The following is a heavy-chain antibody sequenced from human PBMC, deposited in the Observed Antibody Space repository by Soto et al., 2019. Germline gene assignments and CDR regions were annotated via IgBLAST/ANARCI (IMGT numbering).Heavy chain of an antibody. Sequence: GGSLRLSCAASGFTFSGSATHWVRQASGKGLEWVGRIRSKANSYATAYAASVKGRFTISRDDSKNTAYLQMNSLKTEDTAVYYCTRQDWNYVEFDYWGQGTLVTVSS. CDR1: GFTFSGSA. CDR2: IRSKANSYAT. V-gene: IGHV3-73*01. J-gene: IGHJ4*02. CDR3: TRQDWNYVEFDY. D-gene: IGHD1-7*01.